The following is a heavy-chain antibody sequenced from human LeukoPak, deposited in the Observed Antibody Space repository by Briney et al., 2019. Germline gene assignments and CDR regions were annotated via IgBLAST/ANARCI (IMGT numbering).Heavy chain of an antibody. CDR2: ISYDGSNK. J-gene: IGHJ3*02. V-gene: IGHV3-30-3*01. CDR1: GFTFSSYA. Sequence: GGSLRLSCAASGFTFSSYAMHWVRQAPGKGLEWVAVISYDGSNKYYADSVKGRSTISRDNSKNTLYLQMNSLRAEDTAVYYCARDLDAFDIWGQGTMVTVSS. CDR3: ARDLDAFDI.